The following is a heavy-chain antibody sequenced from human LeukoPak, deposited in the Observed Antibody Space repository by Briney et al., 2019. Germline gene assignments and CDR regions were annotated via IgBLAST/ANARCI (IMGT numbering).Heavy chain of an antibody. D-gene: IGHD3-10*01. CDR3: ARQADYYGSGSYQNDYSDY. Sequence: PSETLSLTCTVSGGSISSYYWSWIRQPPGKGLEWIGYIYYSGSTNYNPSLKSRVTISVDTSKNQFSLKLSSVTAADTAVYYCARQADYYGSGSYQNDYSDYWGQGTLVTVSS. V-gene: IGHV4-59*08. J-gene: IGHJ4*02. CDR1: GGSISSYY. CDR2: IYYSGST.